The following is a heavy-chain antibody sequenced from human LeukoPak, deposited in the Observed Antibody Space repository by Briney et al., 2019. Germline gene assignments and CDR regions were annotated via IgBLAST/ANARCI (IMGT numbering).Heavy chain of an antibody. J-gene: IGHJ5*02. D-gene: IGHD3-3*01. V-gene: IGHV3-23*01. CDR1: GFTFSSYA. CDR2: MSGSGGST. CDR3: AKDPLEWSPFGWFDP. Sequence: PGGSLRLSCAASGFTFSSYAMSWVGQAPGKGLEWVSTMSGSGGSTYYADSVKGRFTISRDNSKNTLYLQMNSLRAEDTAVYYCAKDPLEWSPFGWFDPWGQGTLVTVSS.